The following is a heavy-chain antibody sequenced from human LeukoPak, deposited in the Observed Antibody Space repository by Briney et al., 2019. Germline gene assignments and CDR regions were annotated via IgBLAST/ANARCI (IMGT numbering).Heavy chain of an antibody. CDR2: INHSGST. D-gene: IGHD3-3*01. CDR3: ARNEYYDSWSGYLGYFDY. CDR1: GGSFSGYY. J-gene: IGHJ4*02. V-gene: IGHV4-34*01. Sequence: SETLSLTCAVYGGSFSGYYWSWIRQPPGKGLEWIGEINHSGSTNYNPSLKSRVTISVDTSKNQFSLKLSSVTAADTAVYYCARNEYYDSWSGYLGYFDYWGQGTLVTVSS.